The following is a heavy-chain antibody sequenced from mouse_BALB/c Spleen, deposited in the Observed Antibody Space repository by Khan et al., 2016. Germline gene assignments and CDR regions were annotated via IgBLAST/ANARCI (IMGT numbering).Heavy chain of an antibody. CDR2: IWNGGST. J-gene: IGHJ1*01. V-gene: IGHV2-6-4*01. CDR3: ARKDWYSDV. Sequence: QVQLKESGPGLVTPSQSLSITCTVSGFSLSRYSVHWLRQPPGKGLEWLGMIWNGGSTDYNSALKSRLSISKDNSKSQVFFNMNSLQTDDTAMYYCARKDWYSDVWGAGTTFTVSS. CDR1: GFSLSRYS.